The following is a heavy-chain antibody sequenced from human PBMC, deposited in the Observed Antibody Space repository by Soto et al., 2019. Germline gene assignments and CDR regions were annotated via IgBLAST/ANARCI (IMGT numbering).Heavy chain of an antibody. V-gene: IGHV4-31*03. D-gene: IGHD3-10*01. CDR2: IYYSGST. J-gene: IGHJ3*02. Sequence: QVQLQESGPGLVKPSQTLSLTCTVSGGSISSGGYYWSWIRQHPGKGLEWIGYIYYSGSTYYNPSLRGRVTISVDTSKNQFSLKLSSVTAADTAVYYCASATYYYGSGKRHVRWMPGAFDIWGQGTMVTVSS. CDR1: GGSISSGGYY. CDR3: ASATYYYGSGKRHVRWMPGAFDI.